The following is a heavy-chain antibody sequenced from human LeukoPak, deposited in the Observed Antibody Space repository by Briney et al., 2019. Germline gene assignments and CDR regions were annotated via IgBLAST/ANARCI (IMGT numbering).Heavy chain of an antibody. Sequence: GGSLRLSCAASGFSFSNAWMSWVRQAPGTGLEWVGRIKGKIDGGTADYAAPVKGRFTISRDDSKNTLYLQMNSLRAEDTAVYYCARNIAARPGRVYYYYYYMDVWGKGTTVTVSS. J-gene: IGHJ6*03. CDR1: GFSFSNAW. CDR2: IKGKIDGGTA. CDR3: ARNIAARPGRVYYYYYYMDV. V-gene: IGHV3-15*01. D-gene: IGHD6-6*01.